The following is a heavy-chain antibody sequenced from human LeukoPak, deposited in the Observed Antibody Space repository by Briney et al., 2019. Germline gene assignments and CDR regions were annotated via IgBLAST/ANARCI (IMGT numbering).Heavy chain of an antibody. CDR1: GFTVSSNY. D-gene: IGHD3-16*01. CDR2: IYRGGST. Sequence: GGSLRLSCAASGFTVSSNYMSWVRQAPGKGLEWVSVIYRGGSTYYADSVKGRFTISRDNSKNTLFLQMNSPRAEDTAVYYCAKDRTYGFFLWGQGTLVTVSS. J-gene: IGHJ4*02. CDR3: AKDRTYGFFL. V-gene: IGHV3-66*02.